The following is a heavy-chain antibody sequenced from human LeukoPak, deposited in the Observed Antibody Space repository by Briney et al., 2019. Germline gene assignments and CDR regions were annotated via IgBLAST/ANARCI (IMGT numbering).Heavy chain of an antibody. J-gene: IGHJ3*02. Sequence: SETLSLACTVSGYSIRRDHYCGWIRQPPGKGLEWIGSIYEIGSTYNNPSLKSRVTMSIDTSGTQCSLKLSSVTAADMAAYYCARDRSGFGELGYADAFDIWGQGTMVTVSS. CDR2: IYEIGST. V-gene: IGHV4-38-2*02. CDR1: GYSIRRDHY. D-gene: IGHD3-10*01. CDR3: ARDRSGFGELGYADAFDI.